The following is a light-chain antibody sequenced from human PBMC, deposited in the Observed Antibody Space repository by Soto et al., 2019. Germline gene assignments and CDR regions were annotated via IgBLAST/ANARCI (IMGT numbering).Light chain of an antibody. J-gene: IGKJ2*01. CDR3: QQSYTIPYT. CDR1: QSISTY. V-gene: IGKV1-39*01. Sequence: DIQMTQSPPSLSASVGDRVTLTCRASQSISTYLNWYQQKPGKAPNLLIYGASSLQSGVPSRFSGSGSGTDFTLTISSLQPEDFATYYCQQSYTIPYTFGQGTKLEIK. CDR2: GAS.